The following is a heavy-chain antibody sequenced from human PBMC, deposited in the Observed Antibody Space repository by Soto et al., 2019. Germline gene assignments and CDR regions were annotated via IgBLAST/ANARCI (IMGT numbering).Heavy chain of an antibody. CDR3: AREVETARHGDYFDY. D-gene: IGHD4-17*01. J-gene: IGHJ4*02. V-gene: IGHV4-59*01. Sequence: SETLSLTCTVSGGSISSYYWSWIRQPPGKGLEWIGYIYYSGSTDYNPSLKSRVTISVDTSKNQFSLKLSSVTAADTAVYYCAREVETARHGDYFDYWGQGTLVTVST. CDR2: IYYSGST. CDR1: GGSISSYY.